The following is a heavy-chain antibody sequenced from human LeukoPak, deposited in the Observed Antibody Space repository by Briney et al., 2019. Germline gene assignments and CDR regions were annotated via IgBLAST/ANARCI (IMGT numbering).Heavy chain of an antibody. CDR3: ARETSGSH. J-gene: IGHJ4*02. CDR1: EFTFDSYA. D-gene: IGHD1-26*01. Sequence: GTSLRLSCAASEFTFDSYAMHWVRQAPGKGLEWVAVISYDGSNEYYTDSVRGRFSISRDNSKNSLYLQMNSLRAEDTAVYYCARETSGSHWGQGTLVTVSS. V-gene: IGHV3-30-3*01. CDR2: ISYDGSNE.